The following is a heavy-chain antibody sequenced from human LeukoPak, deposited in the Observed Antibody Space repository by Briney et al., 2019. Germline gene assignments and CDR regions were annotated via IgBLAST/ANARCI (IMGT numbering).Heavy chain of an antibody. CDR2: VYASGST. J-gene: IGHJ3*02. V-gene: IGHV4-4*07. CDR1: GGSISNYY. D-gene: IGHD3-16*01. CDR3: ARDQSGFGGHNNDAFDI. Sequence: PSETLSLTCTVSGGSISNYYWNWIRQPAGKGLEWVGRVYASGSTRYNPSFNSRVTMSAETSKNQVSLKMTSVTAADTAVYFCARDQSGFGGHNNDAFDIWGQGTTVTVSS.